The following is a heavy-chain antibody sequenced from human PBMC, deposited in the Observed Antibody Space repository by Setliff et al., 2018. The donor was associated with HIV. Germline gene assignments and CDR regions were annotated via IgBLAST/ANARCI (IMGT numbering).Heavy chain of an antibody. CDR1: GGSISSGSYY. V-gene: IGHV4-61*09. Sequence: SETLSLTCSVSGGSISSGSYYWSWIRQPAGKGLEWIGHIYTSGSTNYNPSLKSRVTMSVDTSKNQFSRKLSSVTAADTAVYYCARFAYYSDSGGYFHHWGQGALVTVSS. CDR2: IYTSGST. CDR3: ARFAYYSDSGGYFHH. J-gene: IGHJ4*01. D-gene: IGHD3-22*01.